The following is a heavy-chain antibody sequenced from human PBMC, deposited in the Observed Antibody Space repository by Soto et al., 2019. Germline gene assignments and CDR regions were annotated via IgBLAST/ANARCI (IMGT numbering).Heavy chain of an antibody. J-gene: IGHJ3*02. Sequence: SGPTLVNPTQTLTLTCTFSGFSLSAATVGVAWIRQPPGKALEWLAVVYWDGDARYSPPLHTRLTITKDTSINQVVLTMTYMDPVYTATYYCAHLMITYGGVVADDSFEIWGPGTMVTVS. D-gene: IGHD3-16*01. CDR1: GFSLSAATVG. CDR2: VYWDGDA. V-gene: IGHV2-5*02. CDR3: AHLMITYGGVVADDSFEI.